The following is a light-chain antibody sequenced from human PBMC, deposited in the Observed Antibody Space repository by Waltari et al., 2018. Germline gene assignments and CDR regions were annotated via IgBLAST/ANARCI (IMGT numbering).Light chain of an antibody. J-gene: IGKJ3*01. CDR2: DAS. Sequence: EIVLTQSPDTLSLSPGEKVTLSCRDSENIDSTHLAWYQKKPGHAPRLLIFDASSWSTGIPDRFSGGVSGIYFSLTIGRLVPEDLAVYFCQHYDLSPLRVTF. CDR1: ENIDSTH. V-gene: IGKV3-20*01. CDR3: QHYDLSPLRVT.